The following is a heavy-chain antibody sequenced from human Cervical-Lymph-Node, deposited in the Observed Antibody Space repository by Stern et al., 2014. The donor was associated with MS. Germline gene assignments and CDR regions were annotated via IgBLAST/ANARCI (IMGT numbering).Heavy chain of an antibody. CDR1: EYTHNNYL. CDR3: AVRYCSGGRCYSVPDV. Sequence: DQLVESGSEVKKPGASVKVSCKASEYTHNNYLIHWVRQAPGQRPDRMGVINPSGATNYAQKVQDRVTMTTDASTSTFYMELSRLRSEDTAVYYCAVRYCSGGRCYSVPDVWGQGTTVIVSS. D-gene: IGHD2-15*01. J-gene: IGHJ6*02. V-gene: IGHV1-46*02. CDR2: INPSGAT.